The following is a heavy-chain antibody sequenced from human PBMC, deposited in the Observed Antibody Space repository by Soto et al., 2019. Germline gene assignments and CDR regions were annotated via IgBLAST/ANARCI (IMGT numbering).Heavy chain of an antibody. Sequence: GASVKVSCKASGYTFTSYDINWVRQATGQGLEWMGWMNPNSGNTGYAQKFQGRVTMTRNTSISTAYMELSSLRSEDTAVYYCARRMYSSRKTIQRNFDYSGQGTLVTVSS. J-gene: IGHJ4*02. V-gene: IGHV1-8*01. CDR2: MNPNSGNT. CDR1: GYTFTSYD. D-gene: IGHD6-13*01. CDR3: ARRMYSSRKTIQRNFDY.